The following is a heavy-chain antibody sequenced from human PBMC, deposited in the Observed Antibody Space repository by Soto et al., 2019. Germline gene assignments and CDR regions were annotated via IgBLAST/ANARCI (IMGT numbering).Heavy chain of an antibody. Sequence: PGGSLRLSCAASGFTFSSYSMNWVRQAPGKGLEWVSYISSSSSTIYYAESVKGRFTISRDNAKNSLYLQMNSLRAEDTAVYYCARDLRRVNCSSTSCYFCVGLFCPDYYYYYYMDVWGKGTTVTVSS. D-gene: IGHD2-2*01. J-gene: IGHJ6*03. V-gene: IGHV3-48*01. CDR2: ISSSSSTI. CDR1: GFTFSSYS. CDR3: ARDLRRVNCSSTSCYFCVGLFCPDYYYYYYMDV.